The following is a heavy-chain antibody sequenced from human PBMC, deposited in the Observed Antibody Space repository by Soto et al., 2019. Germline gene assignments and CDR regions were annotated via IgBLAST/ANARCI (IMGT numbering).Heavy chain of an antibody. D-gene: IGHD1-1*01. CDR2: ITPISGT. V-gene: IGHV3-48*02. Sequence: PGGSLRLSCAASGFTFSSYSMNWVRQAPGKGLEWVSYITPISGTTYADSVKGRFTISRDNAKNSLYLQMNSLRDEDTAVYYCARRPTARASWGQGTLVTVSS. J-gene: IGHJ5*02. CDR1: GFTFSSYS. CDR3: ARRPTARAS.